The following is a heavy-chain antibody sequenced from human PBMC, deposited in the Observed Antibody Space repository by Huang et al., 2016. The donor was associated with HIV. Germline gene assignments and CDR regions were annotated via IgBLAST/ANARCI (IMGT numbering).Heavy chain of an antibody. Sequence: QVQLQQWGAGLLKPSETLSLTCAVYGGSFSGYYWSWIRQPPGKGREWIGEINHSGRTNYNPALKSRVTISVDTSKNQFSLKLSSVTAADTAVYYCARRRMGYGGAPFDYWGQGTLVTVSS. CDR2: INHSGRT. D-gene: IGHD4-17*01. CDR1: GGSFSGYY. J-gene: IGHJ4*02. CDR3: ARRRMGYGGAPFDY. V-gene: IGHV4-34*01.